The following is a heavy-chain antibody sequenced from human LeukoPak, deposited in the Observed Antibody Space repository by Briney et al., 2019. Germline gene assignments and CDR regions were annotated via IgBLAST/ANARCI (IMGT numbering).Heavy chain of an antibody. J-gene: IGHJ6*02. V-gene: IGHV3-21*01. CDR3: ARDASGFRARDYGMDV. CDR2: ISSSSSYI. CDR1: GFTFSSYA. Sequence: GGSLRLSCAASGFTFSSYAMSWVRQAPGKGLEWVSSISSSSSYIYYADSVKGRFTISRDNAKNSLYLQMNSLRAEDTAVYYCARDASGFRARDYGMDVWGQGTTVTVSS. D-gene: IGHD3-22*01.